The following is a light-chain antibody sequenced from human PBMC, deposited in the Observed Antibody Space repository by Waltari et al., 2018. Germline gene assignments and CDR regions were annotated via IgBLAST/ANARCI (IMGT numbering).Light chain of an antibody. CDR1: QSVGTH. CDR3: QQRSSWTPHT. V-gene: IGKV3-11*01. Sequence: EIVLTQSPATLSLSPGVTATLSCRASQSVGTHLAWYQQKPGQAPRLLIYDASNSATGIPDRFRGSGSGTDFTLTISSLETADFAIYYCQQRSSWTPHTFGQGARLEIK. J-gene: IGKJ2*01. CDR2: DAS.